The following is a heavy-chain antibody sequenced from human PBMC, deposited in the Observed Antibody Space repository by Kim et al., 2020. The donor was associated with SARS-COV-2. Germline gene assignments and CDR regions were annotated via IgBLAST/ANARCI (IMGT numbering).Heavy chain of an antibody. J-gene: IGHJ5*02. Sequence: ASVKVSCKASGYTFTSYAMNWVRQAPGQGLEWMGWINTNTGNPTYAQGFTGRFVFSLDTSVSTAYLQISSLKAEDTAVYYCARDRITMVRGVRTYNWFDPWGQGTLVTVSS. CDR2: INTNTGNP. D-gene: IGHD3-10*01. CDR1: GYTFTSYA. CDR3: ARDRITMVRGVRTYNWFDP. V-gene: IGHV7-4-1*02.